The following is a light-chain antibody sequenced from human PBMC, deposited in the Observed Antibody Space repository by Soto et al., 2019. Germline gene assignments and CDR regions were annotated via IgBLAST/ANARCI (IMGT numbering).Light chain of an antibody. CDR3: PPYSIYSRT. V-gene: IGKV1-5*03. J-gene: IGKJ1*01. Sequence: DIQMTQSPSTLSASVGDRVTITCRASQSISTWLAWYQQKPGEAPNLLIYKAATLRSGVPSRFSGSGSGTEFTLTISSLQPDDLATYFCPPYSIYSRTFGQGTKVELK. CDR1: QSISTW. CDR2: KAA.